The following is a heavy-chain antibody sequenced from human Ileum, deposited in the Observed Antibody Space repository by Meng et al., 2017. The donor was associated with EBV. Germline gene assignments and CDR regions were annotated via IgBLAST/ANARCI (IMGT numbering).Heavy chain of an antibody. V-gene: IGHV3-53*01. D-gene: IGHD5-12*01. CDR1: GFTVSSNY. Sequence: EVQLWGAGGGLIPPGGSLRLSCEASGFTVSSNYMSWVRQAKGKGLEGVSVIYTGGSTYYADYVKGRLTISRDNSKNTLCLQMNSLRGEDTAVYYCASKSEGYDHWGQGTLVTVSS. J-gene: IGHJ4*02. CDR3: ASKSEGYDH. CDR2: IYTGGST.